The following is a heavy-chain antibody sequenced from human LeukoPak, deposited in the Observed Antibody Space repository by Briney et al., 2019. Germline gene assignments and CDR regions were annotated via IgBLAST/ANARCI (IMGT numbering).Heavy chain of an antibody. CDR3: AKAHNDFWIGYFVH. CDR1: GFTFDEYT. D-gene: IGHD3-3*01. J-gene: IGHJ4*02. CDR2: ISLDTGST. V-gene: IGHV3-43*01. Sequence: GGSLRLSCAASGFTFDEYTMHWVRQAPGKGLEWVALISLDTGSTYYADSAKGRFTISRDNSKDFLYLQMNSLRAEDTALYYCAKAHNDFWIGYFVHWGQGTPVTVSS.